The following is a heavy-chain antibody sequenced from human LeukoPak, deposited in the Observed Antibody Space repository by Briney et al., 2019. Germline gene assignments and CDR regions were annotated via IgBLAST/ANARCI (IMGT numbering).Heavy chain of an antibody. CDR3: ARDASYCSSTSCDYYYYYGMDV. CDR1: GFTFSSYG. J-gene: IGHJ6*02. V-gene: IGHV3-33*01. Sequence: HPGGSLRLSCAASGFTFSSYGMHWVRQAPGKGLEWVAVIWYDGSNKYYADSVKGRFTISRDNSKNTLYLQMNSLRAEDTAVYYCARDASYCSSTSCDYYYYYGMDVWGQGTTVTVSS. D-gene: IGHD2-2*01. CDR2: IWYDGSNK.